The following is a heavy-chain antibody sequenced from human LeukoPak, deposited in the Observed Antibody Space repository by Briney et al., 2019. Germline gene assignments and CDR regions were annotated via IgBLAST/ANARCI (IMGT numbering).Heavy chain of an antibody. CDR1: GYSLTSYW. CDR2: TYPGYSDT. Sequence: GESLKISCKGSGYSLTSYWIGWVRPMPGKGLEWMGITYPGYSDTRYSPSFQGQVTITADKSISTAYLQWSSLKASDTAMYYCARSSGYDHNYYYYYMDVWGKGTTVTVSS. CDR3: ARSSGYDHNYYYYYMDV. D-gene: IGHD5-12*01. V-gene: IGHV5-51*01. J-gene: IGHJ6*03.